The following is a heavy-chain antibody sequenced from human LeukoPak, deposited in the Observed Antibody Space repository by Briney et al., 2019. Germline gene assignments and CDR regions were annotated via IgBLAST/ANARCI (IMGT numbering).Heavy chain of an antibody. D-gene: IGHD5-12*01. CDR3: ARDPWPGYYFDY. J-gene: IGHJ4*02. Sequence: SETLSVTCTVSGGSISSYYWNWIRQPPGKGLEWIGYIYYSGSTNYNPSLKSRVTISVDTSNNQFSLNLRSVTAADTAVYYCARDPWPGYYFDYWGQGTLVTVSS. CDR2: IYYSGST. V-gene: IGHV4-59*01. CDR1: GGSISSYY.